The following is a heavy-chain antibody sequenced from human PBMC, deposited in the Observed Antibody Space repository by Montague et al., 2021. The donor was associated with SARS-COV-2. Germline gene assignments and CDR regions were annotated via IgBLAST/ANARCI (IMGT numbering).Heavy chain of an antibody. CDR3: ARGLTDISMIVVVLLGASHYFDS. D-gene: IGHD3-22*01. V-gene: IGHV4-34*01. Sequence: SETLSLTCAVYGGSFSDYHWSWIRQPPGQGLEWIGEINHSGNTNXXPPLKSQVTISRDTSKSQFSLKLSSVTAADTAVYYCARGLTDISMIVVVLLGASHYFDSWGQGTLVTVSS. CDR2: INHSGNT. J-gene: IGHJ4*02. CDR1: GGSFSDYH.